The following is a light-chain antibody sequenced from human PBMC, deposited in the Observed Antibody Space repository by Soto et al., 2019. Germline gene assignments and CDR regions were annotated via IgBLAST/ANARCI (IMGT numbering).Light chain of an antibody. Sequence: DIQMTQSLSSLSTSVGDTVTITCWASKSIRNSLSWYQQKPGKAPKFLIYVASTLQREVPSRFSGSGSGTDFTLTISSLQPEDVATYYCQQTFSPPYTFGQGTKLEIK. V-gene: IGKV1-39*01. CDR2: VAS. J-gene: IGKJ2*01. CDR3: QQTFSPPYT. CDR1: KSIRNS.